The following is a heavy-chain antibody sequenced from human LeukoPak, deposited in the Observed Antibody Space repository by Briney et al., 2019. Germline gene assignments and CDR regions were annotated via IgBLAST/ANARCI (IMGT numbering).Heavy chain of an antibody. V-gene: IGHV1-2*02. CDR1: GYTFTGYY. J-gene: IGHJ6*02. CDR3: ARGPPEGILTGYYHYYYYYGMDV. D-gene: IGHD3-9*01. Sequence: GASVKVSCKASGYTFTGYYMHWVRQAPGQGLEWMGWINPNSGGTNYAQKFQGRVTMTRDPSISTAYMELSRLRSDDTAVYYCARGPPEGILTGYYHYYYYYGMDVWGQGTTVTVSS. CDR2: INPNSGGT.